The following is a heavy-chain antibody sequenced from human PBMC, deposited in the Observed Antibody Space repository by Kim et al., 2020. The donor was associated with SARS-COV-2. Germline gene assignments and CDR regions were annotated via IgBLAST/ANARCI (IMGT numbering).Heavy chain of an antibody. V-gene: IGHV3-7*03. Sequence: GGSLRLSCAASGFTFSSYWMSWVRQAPGKGLEWVANIKQDGSEKYYVDSVKGRFTISRDNAKNSLYLQMNSLRAEDTAVYYCARALYSSSSLWDYYYYGMDVWGQGTTVTVSS. J-gene: IGHJ6*02. D-gene: IGHD6-6*01. CDR3: ARALYSSSSLWDYYYYGMDV. CDR1: GFTFSSYW. CDR2: IKQDGSEK.